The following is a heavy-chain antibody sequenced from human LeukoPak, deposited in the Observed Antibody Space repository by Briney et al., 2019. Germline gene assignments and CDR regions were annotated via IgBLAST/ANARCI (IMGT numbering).Heavy chain of an antibody. D-gene: IGHD6-6*01. Sequence: ASVKVSCKASGYTFTSYGISWVRQAPGQGLEWMGWISAYNGNTNYEKKLQGRVHMTTDTYTSTAYMELRRMRSDATAVYYCARVHSSSINPGDYWGQGTLVTVSS. CDR2: ISAYNGNT. CDR1: GYTFTSYG. V-gene: IGHV1-18*01. CDR3: ARVHSSSINPGDY. J-gene: IGHJ4*02.